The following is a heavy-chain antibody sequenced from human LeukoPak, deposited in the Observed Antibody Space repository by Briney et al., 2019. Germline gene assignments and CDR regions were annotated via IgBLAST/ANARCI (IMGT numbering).Heavy chain of an antibody. V-gene: IGHV1-69*04. Sequence: ASVKVSCKASGGTFSSYAISWVRQAPGQGLEWMGRIIPILGIANYAQKFQGRVTITADESTSTAYMELSSLRSEDTAVYYCATQRTTVVTLNDAFDIWGQGTMVTVSS. CDR3: ATQRTTVVTLNDAFDI. J-gene: IGHJ3*02. CDR1: GGTFSSYA. CDR2: IIPILGIA. D-gene: IGHD4-23*01.